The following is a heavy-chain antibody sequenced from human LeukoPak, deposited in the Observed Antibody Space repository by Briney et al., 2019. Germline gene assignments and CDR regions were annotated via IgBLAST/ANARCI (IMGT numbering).Heavy chain of an antibody. J-gene: IGHJ6*02. D-gene: IGHD2-15*01. CDR1: GGTFSSYA. CDR2: IIPIFGTA. Sequence: SVKVSCKASGGTFSSYAISWVRQAPGQGLERMGGIIPIFGTANYAQKFQGRVTITADESTSTAYMELSSLRSEDTAVYYCATWLLGYCSGGSCYLDYYYGMDVWGQGTTVTVSS. V-gene: IGHV1-69*13. CDR3: ATWLLGYCSGGSCYLDYYYGMDV.